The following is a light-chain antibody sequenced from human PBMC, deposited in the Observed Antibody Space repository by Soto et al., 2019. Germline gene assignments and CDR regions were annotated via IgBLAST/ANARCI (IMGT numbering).Light chain of an antibody. CDR3: LQHNTFPYT. J-gene: IGKJ2*01. V-gene: IGKV1-17*01. CDR1: QGIRSD. CDR2: AAS. Sequence: DIQMTQSPSSLSASVGDRVTITCRASQGIRSDLGWFQQKPGEAPKRLIYAASTLQSGVPSRFSGSGSGTEFTLTVSSLQPEDFATYYCLQHNTFPYTFGQGTKLEIK.